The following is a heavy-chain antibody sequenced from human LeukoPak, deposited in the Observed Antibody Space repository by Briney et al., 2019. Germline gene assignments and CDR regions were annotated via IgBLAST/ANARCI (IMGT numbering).Heavy chain of an antibody. CDR1: GFTFSDYY. V-gene: IGHV3-11*05. CDR2: ITSSSYT. Sequence: GGSLRLSCAASGFTFSDYYMSWIRQAPGKGLEWVSYITSSSYTNYADSVKGRFTISRDNSKNTLYLHMNSLRAEDTAVYYCAKDRKGARYYYYDMDVWGQGTTVTVSS. J-gene: IGHJ6*02. D-gene: IGHD1-26*01. CDR3: AKDRKGARYYYYDMDV.